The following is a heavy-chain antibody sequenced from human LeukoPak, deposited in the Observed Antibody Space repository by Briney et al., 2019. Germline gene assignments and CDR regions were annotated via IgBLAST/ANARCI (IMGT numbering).Heavy chain of an antibody. CDR3: ARDTLGEGEDANYTVYYFDY. CDR2: IKQDGNEK. Sequence: GGSLRLSCAASGFRFNTYWMSWVRQAPGKGLEWVANIKQDGNEKYYADSVKGRFTISRDNGKNSLDLQMNSLRADDTAVYYCARDTLGEGEDANYTVYYFDYWGQGTVVTVSS. D-gene: IGHD4/OR15-4a*01. J-gene: IGHJ4*02. V-gene: IGHV3-7*01. CDR1: GFRFNTYW.